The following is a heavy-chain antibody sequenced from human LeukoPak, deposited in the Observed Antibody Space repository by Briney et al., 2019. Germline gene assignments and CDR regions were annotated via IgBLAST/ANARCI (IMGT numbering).Heavy chain of an antibody. D-gene: IGHD3-10*01. CDR3: AKVAKYYYGSETYYFFEH. J-gene: IGHJ4*02. CDR1: GFTFSSYG. V-gene: IGHV3-30*18. CDR2: ISYDGSNK. Sequence: GGSLRLSCAASGFTFSSYGMHWVRQAPGKGLEWVAVISYDGSNKYYADSVKGRFTISRDNAKNSLYLQMNSLRVEDTAVYYCAKVAKYYYGSETYYFFEHWGQGTPVTASS.